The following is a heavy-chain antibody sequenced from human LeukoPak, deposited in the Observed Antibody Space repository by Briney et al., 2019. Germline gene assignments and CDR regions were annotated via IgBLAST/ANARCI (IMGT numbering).Heavy chain of an antibody. V-gene: IGHV3-23*01. J-gene: IGHJ6*03. Sequence: GGSLRLYCAASGFTFNNYAMSWVRQGPGMGLEWLSYVSGSGGATYYAASVKGRFTISRDNSKNTVYLQMGSLRAEDTAVYYCAKNRGGTSKFYMDLWGNGTTVTVSS. CDR2: VSGSGGAT. CDR1: GFTFNNYA. D-gene: IGHD4-23*01. CDR3: AKNRGGTSKFYMDL.